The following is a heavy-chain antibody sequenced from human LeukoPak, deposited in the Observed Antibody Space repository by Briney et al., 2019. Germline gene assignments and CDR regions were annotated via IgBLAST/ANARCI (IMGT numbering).Heavy chain of an antibody. V-gene: IGHV4-59*01. Sequence: SETLSLTCTVSGGSISSYYWSWIRQPPGKGLEWIGYIYYSGSTNYNPSLKSRVTISVDTSKNQFSLKLSSVTAADTAVYYCAISITGTTPWLDYWGQGTLVTVSS. J-gene: IGHJ4*02. D-gene: IGHD1-7*01. CDR1: GGSISSYY. CDR2: IYYSGST. CDR3: AISITGTTPWLDY.